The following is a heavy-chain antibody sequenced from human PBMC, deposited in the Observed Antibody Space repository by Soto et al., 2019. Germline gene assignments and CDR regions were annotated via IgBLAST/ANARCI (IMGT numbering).Heavy chain of an antibody. V-gene: IGHV1-18*01. D-gene: IGHD6-19*01. J-gene: IGHJ3*02. CDR3: ARADYSSGWFVDDAFDI. CDR1: GYTFTSYG. CDR2: ISAYNGNT. Sequence: QVQLVQSGAEVKKPGASVKVSCKASGYTFTSYGISWVRQAPGQGLEWMGWISAYNGNTNYAQKLQGRVTMTTDTSTSTAYMELRSLRSDDTAVYYCARADYSSGWFVDDAFDIWGQGTMVTVSS.